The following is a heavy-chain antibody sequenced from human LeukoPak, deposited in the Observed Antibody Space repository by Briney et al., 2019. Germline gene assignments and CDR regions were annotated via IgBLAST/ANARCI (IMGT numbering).Heavy chain of an antibody. D-gene: IGHD3-16*01. Sequence: GGSLRLSCAASGFTFSSYGMHWVRQAPGKGLEWVAFIRYDGSNKYYADSVKGRFTISRDNSKNTLYLQMNSLRAEDTAVYYCAKLLMEAVPIDYWGQGTLVTVSS. CDR3: AKLLMEAVPIDY. CDR1: GFTFSSYG. V-gene: IGHV3-30*02. CDR2: IRYDGSNK. J-gene: IGHJ4*02.